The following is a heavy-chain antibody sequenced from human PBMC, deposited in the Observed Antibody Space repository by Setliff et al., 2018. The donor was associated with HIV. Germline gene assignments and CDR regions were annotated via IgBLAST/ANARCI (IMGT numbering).Heavy chain of an antibody. Sequence: SETLSLTCAFYHGSFSGCYWSWIRQPSGKGLEWIGEINHSGNTNYNPSLERRVTISADTSQNQFSLNLTSVTAADTAVYYCAGSSSYSFDFWGQGTLVTVSS. V-gene: IGHV4-34*01. CDR1: HGSFSGCY. CDR2: INHSGNT. D-gene: IGHD6-13*01. J-gene: IGHJ4*02. CDR3: AGSSSYSFDF.